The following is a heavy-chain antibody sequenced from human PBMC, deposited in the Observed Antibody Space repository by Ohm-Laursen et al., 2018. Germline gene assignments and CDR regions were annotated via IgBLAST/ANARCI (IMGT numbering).Heavy chain of an antibody. D-gene: IGHD2-2*01. Sequence: SETLSLTCTVSGGSINSYFWSWIRQPPGKGLEWIGEINHSGSTNYNPSLKSRVTISVDTSKNQFSLKLSSVTAADTAVYYCASRNCSYTSCYPQFDYWGQGTLVTVSS. V-gene: IGHV4-34*01. CDR3: ASRNCSYTSCYPQFDY. CDR2: INHSGST. J-gene: IGHJ4*02. CDR1: GGSINSYF.